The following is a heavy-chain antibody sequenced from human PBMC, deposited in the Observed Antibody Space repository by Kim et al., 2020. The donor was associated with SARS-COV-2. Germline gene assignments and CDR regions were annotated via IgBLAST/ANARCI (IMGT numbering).Heavy chain of an antibody. D-gene: IGHD6-19*01. CDR2: IYYSGST. CDR1: GGSISSYY. V-gene: IGHV4-59*08. Sequence: SETLPLTCTVSGGSISSYYWSWIRQPPGKGLEWIGYIYYSGSTNYNPSLKSRVTISVDTSKNQFSLKLSSVTAADTAVYYCARYRSSGWYVGYFDYWGQG. CDR3: ARYRSSGWYVGYFDY. J-gene: IGHJ4*02.